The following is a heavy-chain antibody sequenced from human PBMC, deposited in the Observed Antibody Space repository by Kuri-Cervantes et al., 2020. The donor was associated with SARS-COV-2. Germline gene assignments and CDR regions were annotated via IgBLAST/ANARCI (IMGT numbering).Heavy chain of an antibody. J-gene: IGHJ6*03. CDR3: ATGAANSYMDV. CDR1: GFGLTNYA. V-gene: IGHV3-33*08. D-gene: IGHD3-10*01. Sequence: GESLKISCGASGFGLTNYAIHWARQAPGKGLEWVSVIWYDGKNEYYAGSVKGRFNISRDTSKNTVSLHMNSLRAEDTAMYYCATGAANSYMDVWGRGTTVTVSS. CDR2: IWYDGKNE.